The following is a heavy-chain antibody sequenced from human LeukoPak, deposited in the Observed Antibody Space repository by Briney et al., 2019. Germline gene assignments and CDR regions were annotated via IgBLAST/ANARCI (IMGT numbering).Heavy chain of an antibody. J-gene: IGHJ3*02. CDR2: ISSSSSYI. D-gene: IGHD3-3*01. Sequence: GGSLRLSCAASGFTFSSYSMYWVRQAPGKGLEWVSSISSSSSYIYYADSVKGRFTISRDNAKNSLYLQMNSLRAEDTAVYYCARDPQYYDFWSGFDIWGQGTMVTVSS. V-gene: IGHV3-21*01. CDR1: GFTFSSYS. CDR3: ARDPQYYDFWSGFDI.